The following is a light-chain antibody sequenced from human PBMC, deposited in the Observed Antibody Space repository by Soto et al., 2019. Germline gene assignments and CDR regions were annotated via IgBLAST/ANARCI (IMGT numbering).Light chain of an antibody. V-gene: IGLV2-8*01. CDR1: SSDVGGYNY. CDR3: SSYGSSKTV. Sequence: QSALTQPPSASGSPGQSVTISCTGTSSDVGGYNYVSWYQQHPGKAPKLMIYEVSKRPSGVPDRFSGSKSGNTASLTVSGLQAEDEADYYCSSYGSSKTVFGGGTKLTVL. J-gene: IGLJ2*01. CDR2: EVS.